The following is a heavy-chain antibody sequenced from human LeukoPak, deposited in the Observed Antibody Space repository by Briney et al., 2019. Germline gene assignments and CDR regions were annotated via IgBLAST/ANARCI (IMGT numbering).Heavy chain of an antibody. J-gene: IGHJ5*02. Sequence: GGSLRLSCAASGFTFSSYAMSWVGQAPGKGLEWVSAISGSGGSTYYADSVKGRFTISRDNSKNTLYLQMNSLRAEDTAVYYCAKWVVAASSNWFDPWGQGTLVTVSS. D-gene: IGHD2-15*01. CDR2: ISGSGGST. CDR3: AKWVVAASSNWFDP. CDR1: GFTFSSYA. V-gene: IGHV3-23*01.